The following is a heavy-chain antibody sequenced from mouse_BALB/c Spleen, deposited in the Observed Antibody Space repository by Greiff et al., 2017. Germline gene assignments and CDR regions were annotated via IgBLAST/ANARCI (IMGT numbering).Heavy chain of an antibody. Sequence: QVQLKQSGPELVKPGASVRISCKASGYTFTSYYIHWVKQRPGQGLEWIGWIYPGNVNTKYNEKFKGKATLTADKSSSTAYMQLSSLTSEDSAVYFCARIYDGYYGYWGQGTSVTVSS. CDR1: GYTFTSYY. D-gene: IGHD2-3*01. V-gene: IGHV1S56*01. CDR2: IYPGNVNT. J-gene: IGHJ4*01. CDR3: ARIYDGYYGY.